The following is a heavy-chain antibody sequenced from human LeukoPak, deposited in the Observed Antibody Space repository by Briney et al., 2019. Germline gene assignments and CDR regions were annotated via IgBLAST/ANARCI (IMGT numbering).Heavy chain of an antibody. CDR1: GFSFSSYG. V-gene: IGHV3-30*02. Sequence: GGSLRLSCVASGFSFSSYGMHWVRQAPGKGLEWVAFVPYDGSNKYYADSVKGRFTISRDNSENTLYLQVNSLRNEDTAVYYCARQAHWSGYYSTGYYYYYMDVWGQGTTATVSS. CDR3: ARQAHWSGYYSTGYYYYYMDV. CDR2: VPYDGSNK. D-gene: IGHD3-3*01. J-gene: IGHJ6*03.